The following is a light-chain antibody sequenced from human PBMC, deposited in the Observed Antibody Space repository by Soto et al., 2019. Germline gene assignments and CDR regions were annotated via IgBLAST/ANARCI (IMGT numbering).Light chain of an antibody. CDR2: DAS. V-gene: IGKV1-5*01. Sequence: DIQMTQSPSPRSASVGDRVTITCRASLSVNNWVAWYQQKAGLAPKLLISDASNLESGVPSRFSGSGSGTEFTLTISSLQPDDFATYYCQQYNTFSTWTFGQGTKVDIK. CDR1: LSVNNW. J-gene: IGKJ1*01. CDR3: QQYNTFSTWT.